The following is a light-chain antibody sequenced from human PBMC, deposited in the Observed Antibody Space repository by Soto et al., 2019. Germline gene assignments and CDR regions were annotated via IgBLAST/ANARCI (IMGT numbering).Light chain of an antibody. CDR2: AAS. J-gene: IGKJ1*01. V-gene: IGKV1-27*01. Sequence: DIQMTQSPSSLTASVGDRVSITCRASQDISNYLAWYQQKPGKVPKLLICAASTLQSGVPSRFSGSGSGTDFTLTISSLQPEDGATYYCQKYNSAPQTFGQGTKVEIK. CDR3: QKYNSAPQT. CDR1: QDISNY.